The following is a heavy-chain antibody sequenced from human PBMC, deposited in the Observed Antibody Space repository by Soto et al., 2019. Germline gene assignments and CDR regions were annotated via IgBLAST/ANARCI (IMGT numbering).Heavy chain of an antibody. CDR1: GGSISSYY. V-gene: IGHV4-59*01. CDR2: IYYSGST. J-gene: IGHJ4*02. D-gene: IGHD3-9*01. Sequence: SETLSLTCTVSGGSISSYYWSWIRQPPGKGLEWIGYIYYSGSTNYNPSLKSRVTISVDTSKYQFSLKLSSVTAADTAVYYCARDSGTYYDILTGSPPGYFDYWGQGTLVTVSS. CDR3: ARDSGTYYDILTGSPPGYFDY.